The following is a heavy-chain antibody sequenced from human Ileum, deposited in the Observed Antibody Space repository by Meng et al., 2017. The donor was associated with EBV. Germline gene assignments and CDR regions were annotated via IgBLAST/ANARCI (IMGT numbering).Heavy chain of an antibody. Sequence: QVQLVQSGTEVKKPGASVKVSCKASGYTFTNYGISWVRQAPGQGLEWIGWINANNGDIHYAQNFQGRVLMTTDISTSTAYMELWSLRSDDTAVYYCARDIDYRVDYWGQGTLVTVSS. V-gene: IGHV1-18*01. CDR1: GYTFTNYG. CDR2: INANNGDI. CDR3: ARDIDYRVDY. J-gene: IGHJ4*02. D-gene: IGHD4-11*01.